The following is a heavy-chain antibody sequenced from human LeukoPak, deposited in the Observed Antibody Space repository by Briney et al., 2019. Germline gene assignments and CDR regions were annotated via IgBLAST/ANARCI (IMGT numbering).Heavy chain of an antibody. CDR3: AKDTVVVVPAAHSYYYYYMDV. V-gene: IGHV3-64*01. Sequence: GGSLRLSCAASGFTFSSYAMHWVRQAPGKGLEYVSAISSNGGSTYYANSVKGRFTISRDNSKNTLYLQMNSLRAEDTAVYYCAKDTVVVVPAAHSYYYYYMDVWGKGTTVTISS. D-gene: IGHD2-2*01. CDR1: GFTFSSYA. CDR2: ISSNGGST. J-gene: IGHJ6*03.